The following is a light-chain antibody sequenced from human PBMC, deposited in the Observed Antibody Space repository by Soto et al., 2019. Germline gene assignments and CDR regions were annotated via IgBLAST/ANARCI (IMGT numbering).Light chain of an antibody. J-gene: IGKJ2*01. CDR1: QSVSHN. V-gene: IGKV3-15*01. Sequence: EIVMTQSPATLSVSPGEGATLSCRASQSVSHNLAWYQQKPGQAPRLLIYGASTRATGIPTRFSGSGSATEFNLSISSLQFEDVAVHYSEQYNSWPPLYTFGQGTELEIK. CDR2: GAS. CDR3: EQYNSWPPLYT.